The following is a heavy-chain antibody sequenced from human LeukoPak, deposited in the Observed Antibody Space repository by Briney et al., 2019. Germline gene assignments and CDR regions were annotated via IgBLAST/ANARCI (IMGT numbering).Heavy chain of an antibody. CDR2: INPNSGGT. CDR3: ARGDETIFGVAYLRYYALDV. D-gene: IGHD3-3*01. V-gene: IGHV1-2*04. CDR1: GYTFTGDY. J-gene: IGHJ6*02. Sequence: ASVKVSCKASGYTFTGDYMHWVRQAPGQGLEWMGWINPNSGGTNYAQKFQGWVTMTRDTSISTAYMELSRLRSDDTAVYYCARGDETIFGVAYLRYYALDVWGQGTTVTVSS.